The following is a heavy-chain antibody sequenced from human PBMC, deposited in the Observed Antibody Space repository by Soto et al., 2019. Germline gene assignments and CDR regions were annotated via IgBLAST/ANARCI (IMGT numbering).Heavy chain of an antibody. Sequence: QVQLVQSGDEVRKPGSSVKVSCKASGYIFVNYGIAWVRQAPGQGLEWMGWISPYSGNTHYATKVHGRLTMNTDTSTSTVYMDLATLTSYDTARYYCAMVNTYDRPTTDDVGGQGTTVTASS. CDR3: AMVNTYDRPTTDDV. D-gene: IGHD3-9*01. CDR2: ISPYSGNT. V-gene: IGHV1-18*01. J-gene: IGHJ6*02. CDR1: GYIFVNYG.